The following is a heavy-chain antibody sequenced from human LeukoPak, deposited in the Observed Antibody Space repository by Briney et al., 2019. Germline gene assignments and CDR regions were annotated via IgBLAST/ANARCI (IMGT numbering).Heavy chain of an antibody. CDR3: ARLSKNWTTVTNPYYLDY. CDR1: GGTFSSYA. Sequence: SVKVSCKASGGTFSSYAISWVRQAPGQGLEWMGGVIPIFGTANYAQKFQGRVTITADESTSTAYMELSSLRSEDTAVYYCARLSKNWTTVTNPYYLDYWGQGTLVTVSS. V-gene: IGHV1-69*13. J-gene: IGHJ4*02. D-gene: IGHD4-11*01. CDR2: VIPIFGTA.